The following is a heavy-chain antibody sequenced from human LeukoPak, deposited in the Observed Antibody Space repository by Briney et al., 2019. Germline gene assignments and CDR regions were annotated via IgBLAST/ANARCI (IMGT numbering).Heavy chain of an antibody. V-gene: IGHV3-43*02. CDR2: ISEDGGRT. Sequence: GGSLRLSCAASGFTFDYYAMHWVRQAPGKGLEWVSLISEDGGRTYYADSVKGRFTISRDNRKNSLYLQINSLRTEDTAFYYCAKALETSAGAGLFDYWGQGTLVTVSS. CDR1: GFTFDYYA. J-gene: IGHJ4*02. CDR3: AKALETSAGAGLFDY. D-gene: IGHD1-1*01.